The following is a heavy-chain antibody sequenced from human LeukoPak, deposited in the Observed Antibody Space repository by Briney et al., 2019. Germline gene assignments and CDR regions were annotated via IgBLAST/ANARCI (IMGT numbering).Heavy chain of an antibody. J-gene: IGHJ6*03. D-gene: IGHD3-10*01. V-gene: IGHV3-11*06. CDR1: GFTFSDYY. CDR2: ISSSSSYI. Sequence: GGSLRLSCAASGFTFSDYYMSWIRQAPGKGLEWVSYISSSSSYIYYADSVKGRFTISRDNAKNSLYLQMDSLRAEDTAVYYCTRDGDTVLTRGYYYYMDVWGKGTTVTVSS. CDR3: TRDGDTVLTRGYYYYMDV.